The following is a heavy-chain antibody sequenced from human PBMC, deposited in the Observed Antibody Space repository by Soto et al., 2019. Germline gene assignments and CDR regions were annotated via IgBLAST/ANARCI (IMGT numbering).Heavy chain of an antibody. Sequence: PSETLSLTCTVSGGSISSSSYYWGWIRQHPGKGLEWIGYIYYSGSTYYNPSLKSRVTISVDTSKNQFSLKLSSVTAADTAVYYCARVNPAADPYYYGMDVWGQGTTVTVSS. J-gene: IGHJ6*02. CDR3: ARVNPAADPYYYGMDV. D-gene: IGHD6-13*01. V-gene: IGHV4-31*03. CDR1: GGSISSSSYY. CDR2: IYYSGST.